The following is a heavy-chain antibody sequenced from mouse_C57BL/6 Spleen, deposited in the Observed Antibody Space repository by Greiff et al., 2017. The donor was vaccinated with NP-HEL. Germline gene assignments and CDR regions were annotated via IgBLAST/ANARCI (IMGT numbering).Heavy chain of an antibody. CDR2: INPNNGGT. D-gene: IGHD1-1*01. V-gene: IGHV1-18*01. CDR3: ARFHYYGSSYGWYFDV. Sequence: VQLQQSGPELVKPGASVKIPCKASGYTFTDYNMDWVKQSHGKSLEWIGDINPNNGGTIYNQKFKGKATLTVDKSSSTAYMELRSLTSEDTAVYYCARFHYYGSSYGWYFDVWGTGTTVTVSS. CDR1: GYTFTDYN. J-gene: IGHJ1*03.